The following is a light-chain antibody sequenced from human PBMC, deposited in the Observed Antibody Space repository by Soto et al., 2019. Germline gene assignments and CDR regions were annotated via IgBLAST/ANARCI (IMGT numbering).Light chain of an antibody. CDR2: WAS. CDR1: QSVLYSSNNRNY. J-gene: IGKJ1*01. CDR3: QQYYRTPPT. V-gene: IGKV4-1*01. Sequence: DIVMTQSPDSLAVSLGERATINCKSSQSVLYSSNNRNYLAWYQLKPGQPPKLLISWASTRESGVPGRFSGSGSGTDFPLTISSLQAEDVAVYYCQQYYRTPPTFGQGTKVEIK.